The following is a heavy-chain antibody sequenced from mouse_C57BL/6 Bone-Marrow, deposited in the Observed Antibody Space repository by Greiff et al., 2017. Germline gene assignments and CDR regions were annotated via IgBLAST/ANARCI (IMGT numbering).Heavy chain of an antibody. CDR2: FYPGSGSL. V-gene: IGHV1-62-2*01. D-gene: IGHD2-3*01. CDR1: GYTFTEYT. CDR3: ARHEDYDGYDAWLAY. J-gene: IGHJ3*01. Sequence: VQLQQSGAELVKPGASVKLSCKASGYTFTEYTIHWVKQRSGQGLEWLGWFYPGSGSLKYNEKFKDKATLTADNCSSTVYMELSRLTSEDAAVYVSARHEDYDGYDAWLAYWGQGTLVTVSA.